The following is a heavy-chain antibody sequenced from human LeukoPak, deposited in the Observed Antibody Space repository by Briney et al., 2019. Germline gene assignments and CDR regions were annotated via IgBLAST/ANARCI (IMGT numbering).Heavy chain of an antibody. J-gene: IGHJ5*02. Sequence: PSETLSLTCTVSGGSIRSSSYYWGWIRQPPGKGLEWLGSIYYSGSTYYNPSLKSRVTISVDTSKNQFSLKLSSVTAADTAVYYCARQTTPPVYDSRSGNWFDPWGQGTLVTVSS. CDR3: ARQTTPPVYDSRSGNWFDP. V-gene: IGHV4-39*01. CDR1: GGSIRSSSYY. CDR2: IYYSGST. D-gene: IGHD1-14*01.